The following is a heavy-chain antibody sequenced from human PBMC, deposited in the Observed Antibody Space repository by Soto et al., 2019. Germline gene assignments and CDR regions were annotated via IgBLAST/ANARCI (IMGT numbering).Heavy chain of an antibody. CDR2: IYGDDEK. D-gene: IGHD1-26*01. CDR1: GFSLTMSEVG. V-gene: IGHV2-5*02. J-gene: IGHJ3*01. CDR3: ARSRWEQFRAFDV. Sequence: QITLKESGPTLVRPTRTLTLTCTFSGFSLTMSEVGVGWIRQPPGKALGWVALIYGDDEKVYSPSLRSIVSIAKDSSKNQVVLTLTNMGPVDTATYFCARSRWEQFRAFDVWGQGTMVTVSS.